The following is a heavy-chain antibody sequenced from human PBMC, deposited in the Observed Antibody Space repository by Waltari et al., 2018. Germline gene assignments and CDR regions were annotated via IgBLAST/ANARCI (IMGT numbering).Heavy chain of an antibody. CDR1: GYTFTSYY. V-gene: IGHV1-46*01. CDR2: SNPSGGST. D-gene: IGHD6-19*01. CDR3: ARAVAGAYYGMDV. J-gene: IGHJ6*02. Sequence: QVQLVQSGAEVKKPGASVKVSCKASGYTFTSYYMHWVRQAPGQGLEWMGRSNPSGGSTSYAQKFQGRVTMTRDTSTSTVYMELSSLRSEDTAVYYCARAVAGAYYGMDVWGQGTTVTVSS.